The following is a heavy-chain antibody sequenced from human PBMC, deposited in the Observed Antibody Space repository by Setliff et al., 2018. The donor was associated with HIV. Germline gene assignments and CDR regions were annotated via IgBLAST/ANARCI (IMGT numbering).Heavy chain of an antibody. CDR1: GYSISSDYY. V-gene: IGHV4-38-2*01. Sequence: SETLSLTCSVSGYSISSDYYWGWLRQSPGKGLDWIGTIYHSGSTYYNPALKSRVTISVDPSTEQFSLRLTSVTAADTALYYCARVDTILQFFDYWGQGIAGTVSS. J-gene: IGHJ4*02. D-gene: IGHD5-18*01. CDR2: IYHSGST. CDR3: ARVDTILQFFDY.